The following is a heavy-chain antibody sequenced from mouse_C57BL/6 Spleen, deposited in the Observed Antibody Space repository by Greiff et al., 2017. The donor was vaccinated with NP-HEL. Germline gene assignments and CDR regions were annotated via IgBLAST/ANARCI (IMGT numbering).Heavy chain of an antibody. Sequence: EVKLVESEGGLVQPGSSMKLSCTASGFTFSDYYMAWVRQVPEKGLEWVANINYDGSSTYYLDSLKSRFIISRDNAKNILYLQMSSLKSEDTATYYSARGTAYYFDYWGQGTTLTVSS. J-gene: IGHJ2*01. D-gene: IGHD4-1*01. CDR2: INYDGSST. V-gene: IGHV5-16*01. CDR3: ARGTAYYFDY. CDR1: GFTFSDYY.